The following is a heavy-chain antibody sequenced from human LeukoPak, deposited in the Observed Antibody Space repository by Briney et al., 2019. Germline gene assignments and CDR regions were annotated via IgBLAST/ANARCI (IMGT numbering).Heavy chain of an antibody. D-gene: IGHD5-24*01. CDR3: ARDGTRPEMATMEETAVGDYYYYGMDV. CDR1: GGTFSSYA. Sequence: SVKVSCKASGGTFSSYAIILVRQAPAQGLEWMGRIIPILGIANYAQKFQGRVTITADTSTSTAYMALSSLRSEDTAVYYCARDGTRPEMATMEETAVGDYYYYGMDVWGQGTTVTVSS. J-gene: IGHJ6*02. CDR2: IIPILGIA. V-gene: IGHV1-69*04.